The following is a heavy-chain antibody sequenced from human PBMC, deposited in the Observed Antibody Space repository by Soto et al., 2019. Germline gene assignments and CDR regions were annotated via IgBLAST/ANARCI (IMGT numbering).Heavy chain of an antibody. Sequence: EVKLVESGGGLVQPGGSLRLSCAASGFTFSNYGMYWVRQAPGKGLVWVSRINSDGSVSSYADSVKGRLTISRDNVKNTLCLQMNSLRVEDTAVYYCARGDCVGGTCYSLAGSFYYYMDVWGKGTTVTV. CDR3: ARGDCVGGTCYSLAGSFYYYMDV. J-gene: IGHJ6*03. CDR2: INSDGSVS. CDR1: GFTFSNYG. D-gene: IGHD2-15*01. V-gene: IGHV3-74*01.